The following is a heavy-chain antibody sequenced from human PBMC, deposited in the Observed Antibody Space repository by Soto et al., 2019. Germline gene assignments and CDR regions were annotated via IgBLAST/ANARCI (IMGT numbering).Heavy chain of an antibody. CDR1: GFTFSDYY. Sequence: QVQLVESGGGLVKPGGSLRLSCAASGFTFSDYYMSWIRQAPGKGLEWVSYISSSGSTIYYADAVKGRFTISRDNAKNSLYLQMNSLRAEDTAVYYCARAASTGSYRYAGSSFDIWGQGTMVTVSS. V-gene: IGHV3-11*01. CDR3: ARAASTGSYRYAGSSFDI. CDR2: ISSSGSTI. J-gene: IGHJ3*02. D-gene: IGHD3-16*02.